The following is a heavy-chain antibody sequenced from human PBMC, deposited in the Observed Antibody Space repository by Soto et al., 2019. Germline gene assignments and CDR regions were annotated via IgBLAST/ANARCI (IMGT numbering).Heavy chain of an antibody. CDR1: GFTFSNAW. D-gene: IGHD3-10*01. J-gene: IGHJ3*02. V-gene: IGHV3-15*01. CDR3: TTGYPTYYYGSGSYWRNGLNAFDI. CDR2: IKSKTDGGTT. Sequence: EVQLVESGGGLVKPGGSLRLSCAASGFTFSNAWMSWVRQAPGKGLEWVGRIKSKTDGGTTDYAAPVKGRFTISRDDSKNTLYLQMNSLKNEDTAVYYCTTGYPTYYYGSGSYWRNGLNAFDIWGQGTMVTVSS.